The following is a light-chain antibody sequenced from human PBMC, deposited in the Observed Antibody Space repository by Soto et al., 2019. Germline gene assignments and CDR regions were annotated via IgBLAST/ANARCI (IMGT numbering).Light chain of an antibody. CDR1: QSISSY. CDR2: AAS. J-gene: IGKJ4*01. CDR3: QQRYSTPLT. Sequence: DIQMTQSPPSLSASVGDRVTITCRASQSISSYLNWYQQKPGKAPKLLIYAASSLQSGVPSRFSGSGSGTDFTLTISSLQPEDFATYYCQQRYSTPLTFGGGTKVEIK. V-gene: IGKV1-39*01.